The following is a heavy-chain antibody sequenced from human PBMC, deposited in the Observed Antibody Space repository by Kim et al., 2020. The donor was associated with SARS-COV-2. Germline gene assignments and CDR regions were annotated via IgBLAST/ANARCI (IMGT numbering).Heavy chain of an antibody. Sequence: SETLSLTCAVYGGSFRGYYWSWIRQPPGKGLEWIGEINHSGSTNYNPSLKSRVTISVDTSKNQFSLKLSSVTAADTAVYYCARSYDSSGYYYYYYYYGM. CDR3: ARSYDSSGYYYYYYYYGM. D-gene: IGHD3-22*01. V-gene: IGHV4-34*01. J-gene: IGHJ6*01. CDR2: INHSGST. CDR1: GGSFRGYY.